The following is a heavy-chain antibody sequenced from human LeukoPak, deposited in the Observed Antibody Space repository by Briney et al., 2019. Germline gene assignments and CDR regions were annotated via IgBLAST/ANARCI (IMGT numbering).Heavy chain of an antibody. J-gene: IGHJ4*02. CDR2: IRPETGEP. CDR1: GFGLSVLS. Sequence: GASVNVSCKISGFGLSVLSIHWMRQAPGKGLEWVGGIRPETGEPIFAQKFRGRVTITEDTVTDTGYLELRGLTSEDTAVYYCSTDSGRSYFYFDFWGQGTLVTVSS. V-gene: IGHV1-24*01. CDR3: STDSGRSYFYFDF. D-gene: IGHD3-10*01.